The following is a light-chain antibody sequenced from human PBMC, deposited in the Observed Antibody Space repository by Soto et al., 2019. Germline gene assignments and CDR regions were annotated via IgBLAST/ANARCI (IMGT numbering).Light chain of an antibody. CDR2: DAS. CDR3: QHYVTWPLA. V-gene: IGKV1-33*01. CDR1: QNINNY. Sequence: DIQMTQSPSSLSASVGDRVTITCQASQNINNYLNWYQQKPGRAPKLLIYDASNLEARVPSRFRGSGSGTDFTFTISRLQPEDIATYYCQHYVTWPLAFGGGTRVENK. J-gene: IGKJ4*01.